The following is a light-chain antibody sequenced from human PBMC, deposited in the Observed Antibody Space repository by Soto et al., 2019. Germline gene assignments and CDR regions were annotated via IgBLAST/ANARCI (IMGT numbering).Light chain of an antibody. Sequence: EIVLTQSPGTLSLSPGERATLSCRASQSVSSSYLDWYQQKPGQAPRLLIYGASSRATGIPARFSGRGSGTDFTLAISRLEPEDFAVYYCQQYGSSFSITFGQGTRLEIK. J-gene: IGKJ5*01. CDR2: GAS. CDR3: QQYGSSFSIT. CDR1: QSVSSSY. V-gene: IGKV3-20*01.